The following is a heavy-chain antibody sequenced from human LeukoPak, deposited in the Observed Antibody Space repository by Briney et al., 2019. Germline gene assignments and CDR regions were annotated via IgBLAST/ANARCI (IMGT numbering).Heavy chain of an antibody. V-gene: IGHV4-4*02. CDR2: IYHSGST. CDR3: ARRTELGSYAPAGAFDI. CDR1: GGSISSSNW. Sequence: PSETLSLTCAVSGGSISSSNWWSWVRQPPGKGLEWIGEIYHSGSTNYNPSLKSRVTISVDKSKNQFSLKLSSVTAADTAVYYCARRTELGSYAPAGAFDIWGQGTMVTVSS. D-gene: IGHD1-26*01. J-gene: IGHJ3*02.